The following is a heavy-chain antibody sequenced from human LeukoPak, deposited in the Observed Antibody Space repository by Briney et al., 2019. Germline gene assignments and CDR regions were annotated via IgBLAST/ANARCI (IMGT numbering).Heavy chain of an antibody. CDR1: GYTFTSYA. CDR2: IIPIFGTA. J-gene: IGHJ4*02. D-gene: IGHD2-15*01. CDR3: ARESYQAATHPLDY. Sequence: ASVKVSCKASGYTFTSYAMNWVRQAPGQGLEWMGGIIPIFGTANYAQKFQGRVTITADESTSAAYMELSSLRSEDTAVYYCARESYQAATHPLDYWGQGTLVTVSS. V-gene: IGHV1-69*13.